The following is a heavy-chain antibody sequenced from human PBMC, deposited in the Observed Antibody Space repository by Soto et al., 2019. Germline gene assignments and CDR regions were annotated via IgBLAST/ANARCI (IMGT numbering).Heavy chain of an antibody. J-gene: IGHJ6*02. Sequence: EVQLVESGGGLVQPGRSLRLSCAASGFTFDDYAMHWVRQAPGKGLEWVSGISWNSGSIGYADSVKGRFTISRDNAKNSLYLQMNRLRAEDTALYYCAKDILWGNYGDFAAGTDVWGQGTTVTVSS. V-gene: IGHV3-9*01. CDR1: GFTFDDYA. CDR2: ISWNSGSI. CDR3: AKDILWGNYGDFAAGTDV. D-gene: IGHD4-17*01.